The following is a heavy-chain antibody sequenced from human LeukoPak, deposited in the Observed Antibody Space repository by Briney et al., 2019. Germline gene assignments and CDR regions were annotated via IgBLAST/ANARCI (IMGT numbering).Heavy chain of an antibody. CDR1: GFTFSNAW. CDR3: TTGQGSGYDWGDY. J-gene: IGHJ4*02. D-gene: IGHD5-12*01. V-gene: IGHV3-15*01. CDR2: MKSKTDGGIT. Sequence: SGGSLRLSFAASGFTFSNAWMSWVRQAPGKGLEWVGRMKSKTDGGITDYAAPVKGRFTISRDDSKNTLYLQMNSLKTEDTAVYYCTTGQGSGYDWGDYWGQGTLVTVSS.